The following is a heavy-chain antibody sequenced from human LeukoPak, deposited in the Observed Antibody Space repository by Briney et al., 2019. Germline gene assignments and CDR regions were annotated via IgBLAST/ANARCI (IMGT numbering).Heavy chain of an antibody. CDR1: GGSFSGYY. CDR2: IKHRGST. J-gene: IGHJ5*02. Sequence: SETLSLSNAADGGSFSGYYWSWIHQPPVKGQEWIGEIKHRGSTNYNPPLKSRVTISVGTSKKQFALKLSSVTAADAAVYYCARGVSGVDRWGQGTLVTVSS. V-gene: IGHV4-34*01. D-gene: IGHD1-26*01. CDR3: ARGVSGVDR.